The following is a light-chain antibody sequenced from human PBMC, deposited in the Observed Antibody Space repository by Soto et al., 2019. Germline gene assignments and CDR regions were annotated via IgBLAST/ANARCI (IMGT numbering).Light chain of an antibody. J-gene: IGLJ2*01. CDR1: SSDVGYYNY. CDR3: CSYTSSTTPL. V-gene: IGLV2-14*01. Sequence: QSALTQPASVSGSPGQSITISCTGTSSDVGYYNYVSWYQQHPGKAPKLMIYEVSNRPSGVSNRFSGSKSGNTASLTISGLQAEDEADYYCCSYTSSTTPLFGGGTKVTVL. CDR2: EVS.